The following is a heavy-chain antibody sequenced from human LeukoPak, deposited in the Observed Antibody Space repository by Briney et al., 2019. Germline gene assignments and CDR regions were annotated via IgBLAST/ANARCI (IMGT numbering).Heavy chain of an antibody. CDR3: ARDTCGGGSCYLGNY. D-gene: IGHD2-15*01. CDR1: GYTFTSYG. V-gene: IGHV1-18*01. CDR2: ISTYNGNT. J-gene: IGHJ4*02. Sequence: ASVKVSCKASGYTFTSYGISWVRQAPGQGLEWMGWISTYNGNTNYAQKLQGRVTMTTDTSTSTAYMELRSLRSDDTAVYYCARDTCGGGSCYLGNYWGQGTLVTVSS.